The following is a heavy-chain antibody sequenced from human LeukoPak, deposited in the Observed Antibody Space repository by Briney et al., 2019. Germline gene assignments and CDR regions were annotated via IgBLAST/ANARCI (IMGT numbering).Heavy chain of an antibody. CDR1: GGSISSYY. CDR3: AGERGEEYSSGWYKTNFFYN. V-gene: IGHV4-59*12. D-gene: IGHD6-19*01. Sequence: PSETLSLTCTVSGGSISSYYWSWIRQPPGKGLEWIATGDYSGGTYYPSLESRVAISADMSKNQISLQLTSVTGADTAVYYCAGERGEEYSSGWYKTNFFYNWGQGVRVTVSS. CDR2: GDYSGGT. J-gene: IGHJ4*02.